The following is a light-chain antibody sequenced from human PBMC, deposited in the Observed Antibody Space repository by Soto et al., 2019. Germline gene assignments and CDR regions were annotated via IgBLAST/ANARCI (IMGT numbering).Light chain of an antibody. Sequence: QSVLTQPASVSGCPGQSIAISCTGTSSDVGGYNYVSWYQQHPGKAPKLMVYDVSNRPSGVPNRFSGSKSGNTASLTISGLQAEDEADYYCSSYTSSSTYVFGTGTKVTVL. CDR3: SSYTSSSTYV. J-gene: IGLJ1*01. V-gene: IGLV2-14*01. CDR1: SSDVGGYNY. CDR2: DVS.